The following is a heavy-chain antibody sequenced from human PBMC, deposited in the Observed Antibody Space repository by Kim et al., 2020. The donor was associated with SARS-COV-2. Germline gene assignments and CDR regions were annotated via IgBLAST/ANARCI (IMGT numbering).Heavy chain of an antibody. J-gene: IGHJ4*02. V-gene: IGHV1-8*01. CDR3: ARGSGVGATKFDY. D-gene: IGHD1-26*01. Sequence: YAQKFQGRVTMTRNTSISTAYMELSSLRSEDTAVYYCARGSGVGATKFDYWGQGTLVTVSS.